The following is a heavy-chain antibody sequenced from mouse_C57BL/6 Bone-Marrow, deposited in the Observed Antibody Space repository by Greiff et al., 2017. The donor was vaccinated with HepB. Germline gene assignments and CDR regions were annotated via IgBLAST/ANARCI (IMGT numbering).Heavy chain of an antibody. V-gene: IGHV2-9*01. CDR3: AEHLMDYGSSYGAMDY. Sequence: VHLVESGPGLVAPSQSLSITCTVSGFSLTSYGVDWVRQPPGKGLEWLGVIWGGGSTNYNSALMSRLSISKDNSKSQVFLKMNSLQTDDTAMYYCAEHLMDYGSSYGAMDYWGQGTSVTVSS. D-gene: IGHD1-1*01. CDR1: GFSLTSYG. J-gene: IGHJ4*01. CDR2: IWGGGST.